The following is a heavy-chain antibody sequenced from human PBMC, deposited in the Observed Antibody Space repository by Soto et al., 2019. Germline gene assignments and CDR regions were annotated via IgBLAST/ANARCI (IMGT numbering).Heavy chain of an antibody. D-gene: IGHD3-16*01. CDR2: IYYSGST. J-gene: IGHJ3*02. CDR3: ARIRVMRGSAFDI. V-gene: IGHV4-31*03. CDR1: GGSISSGGYY. Sequence: SETLSLTCTVSGGSISSGGYYWSWIRQHPGKGLEWIGYIYYSGSTYYNPSLKSRVTISVDTSKNQFSLKLSSVTAADTAVYYCARIRVMRGSAFDIWGQGTMVTVSS.